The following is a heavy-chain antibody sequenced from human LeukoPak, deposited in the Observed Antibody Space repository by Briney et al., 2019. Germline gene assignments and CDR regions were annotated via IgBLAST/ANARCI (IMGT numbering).Heavy chain of an antibody. J-gene: IGHJ5*02. Sequence: PSETLSLTCTVSGYSINSGYYWGWIRQSPGKGLEWIGNFYRSGNTYYNPSLKSRVTISVDTSKNQFSLKLSSATAADTAVYYCARLDGYCTSISCLNWIDPWGQGTLVTVSS. D-gene: IGHD2-2*03. CDR3: ARLDGYCTSISCLNWIDP. V-gene: IGHV4-38-2*02. CDR1: GYSINSGYY. CDR2: FYRSGNT.